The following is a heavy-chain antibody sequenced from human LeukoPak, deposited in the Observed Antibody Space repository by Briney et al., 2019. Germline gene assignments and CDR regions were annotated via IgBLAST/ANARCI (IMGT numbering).Heavy chain of an antibody. CDR2: IYYSGST. D-gene: IGHD3-22*01. J-gene: IGHJ4*02. CDR1: GGSISSYY. V-gene: IGHV4-39*07. Sequence: SETLSLTCTVSGGSISSYYWGWIRQPPGKGLEWIGSIYYSGSTYYNPSLKSRVTISVDTSKNQFSLKLSSVTAADTAVYYCARELGYDSSGSTPYWGQGTLVTVSS. CDR3: ARELGYDSSGSTPY.